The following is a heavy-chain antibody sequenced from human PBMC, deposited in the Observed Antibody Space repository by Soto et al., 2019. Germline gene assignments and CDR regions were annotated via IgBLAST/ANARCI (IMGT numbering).Heavy chain of an antibody. D-gene: IGHD3-3*01. J-gene: IGHJ6*02. CDR1: GGSFSGYY. V-gene: IGHV4-34*01. CDR3: ARGGAYYDFWSAQSNYYYGMDV. CDR2: INHSGST. Sequence: SETLSLTCAVSGGSFSGYYWSWIRQPPGKGLEWIGEINHSGSTNYNPSLKSRVTISVDTSKKQFSLKLSSVTAADTAVYYCARGGAYYDFWSAQSNYYYGMDVWGRGTTVTVSS.